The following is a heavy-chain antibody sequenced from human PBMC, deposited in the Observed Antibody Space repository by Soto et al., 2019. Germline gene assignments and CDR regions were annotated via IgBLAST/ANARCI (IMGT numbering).Heavy chain of an antibody. D-gene: IGHD2-15*01. CDR1: GFTFTTYA. CDR3: ARGTSGSCYSAGVY. CDR2: ISSDGNNK. J-gene: IGHJ4*02. V-gene: IGHV3-30-3*01. Sequence: QVQLVESGGGVVQPGTSLRLSCAASGFTFTTYAMHGFRQAPGKGLEWVAAISSDGNNKYYADSVKGRFTISRDNSENTMSLQMNSLRAEETAVYHGARGTSGSCYSAGVYWGQGTLATVSS.